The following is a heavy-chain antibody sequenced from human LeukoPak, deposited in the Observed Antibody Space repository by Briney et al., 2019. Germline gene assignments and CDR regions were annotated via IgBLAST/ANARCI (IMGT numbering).Heavy chain of an antibody. CDR1: GGSISSSSYY. V-gene: IGHV4-39*07. Sequence: KPSETLSLTCTVSGGSISSSSYYWNWIRQPPGKGLEWIGELNHRGSTNDNPSLKSRVTMSVDTSKKQFSLKLSSVTAADTAVYYCAGGYNYGSDAFDIWGQGTMVTVSS. CDR3: AGGYNYGSDAFDI. J-gene: IGHJ3*02. D-gene: IGHD5-18*01. CDR2: LNHRGST.